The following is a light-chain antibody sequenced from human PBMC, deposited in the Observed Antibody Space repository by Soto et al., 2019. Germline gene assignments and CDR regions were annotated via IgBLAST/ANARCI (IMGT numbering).Light chain of an antibody. CDR2: EVS. CDR1: SSDVGGYNY. CDR3: SSYAGSNNWV. Sequence: QSALTQPPSASGSPGQSVTISCTGTSSDVGGYNYVAWYQQYPGKAPKFMIYEVSKRPSGVPDRFSGSKSGNTASLTVSGLQTEDEADYYCSSYAGSNNWVLGGGAKLTVL. J-gene: IGLJ3*02. V-gene: IGLV2-8*01.